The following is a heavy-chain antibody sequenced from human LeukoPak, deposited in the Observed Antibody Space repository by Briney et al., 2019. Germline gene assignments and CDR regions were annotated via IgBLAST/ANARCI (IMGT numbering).Heavy chain of an antibody. V-gene: IGHV3-7*03. Sequence: AGGSLRLSCAASGHTFSRYWLTWVRQAPGKGLEWVANINQDGSEKNYVDSVKGRFTISRDNAKSSLYLRMNSLRDEDTAVYHCVSRGCTANACFVSSFNCFDHWGQGSLVTVSS. CDR1: GHTFSRYW. CDR3: VSRGCTANACFVSSFNCFDH. J-gene: IGHJ4*02. CDR2: INQDGSEK. D-gene: IGHD2-8*02.